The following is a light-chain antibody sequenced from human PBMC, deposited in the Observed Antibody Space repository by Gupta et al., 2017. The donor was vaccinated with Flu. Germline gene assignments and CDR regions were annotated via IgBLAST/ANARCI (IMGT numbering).Light chain of an antibody. CDR1: SDDVGSYNY. V-gene: IGLV2-8*01. J-gene: IGLJ1*01. Sequence: QSVTTSCTGTSDDVGSYNYVSWDQQHPGKALKLLIYDVKERPVGVPVRFSGSKSGNTANLTVSGLQAEDEADYYCRAEAGRPYVFGTGTKVTVL. CDR2: DVK. CDR3: RAEAGRPYV.